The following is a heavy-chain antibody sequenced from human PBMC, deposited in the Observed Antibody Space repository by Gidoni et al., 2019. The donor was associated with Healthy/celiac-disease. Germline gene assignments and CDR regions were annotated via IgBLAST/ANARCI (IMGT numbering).Heavy chain of an antibody. CDR2: TKSKTDGATI. CDR1: GFTFSNAW. J-gene: IGHJ4*02. CDR3: TTDGFKLRVAMVQGVT. V-gene: IGHV3-15*01. Sequence: EVQLVESGGGLIKPGGSLRLSCAASGFTFSNAWMSWVRQAPGKGLEWVGRTKSKTDGATIDYAAPVKGRFTISRDDSKNTLYLQMNSLKIEDTAVYYCTTDGFKLRVAMVQGVTWGQGTLVTVSS. D-gene: IGHD3-10*01.